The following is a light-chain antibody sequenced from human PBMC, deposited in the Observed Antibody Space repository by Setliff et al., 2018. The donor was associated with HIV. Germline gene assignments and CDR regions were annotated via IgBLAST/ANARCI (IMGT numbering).Light chain of an antibody. CDR3: QSYDSSLSVV. V-gene: IGLV1-40*01. J-gene: IGLJ2*01. CDR2: DNN. Sequence: QSALTQPPSVSGAPGQRVTISCTGNNSNIGAGFDVHWYQQLPGTAPKVVIHDNNSRPSGIPDRFSGTKSGSSASLAITGLQAEDEADYYCQSYDSSLSVVFGGGTK. CDR1: NSNIGAGFD.